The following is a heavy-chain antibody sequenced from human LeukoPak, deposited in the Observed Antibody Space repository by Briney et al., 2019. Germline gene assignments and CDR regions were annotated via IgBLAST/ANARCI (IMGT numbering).Heavy chain of an antibody. D-gene: IGHD1-26*01. Sequence: GGSLRLSCAASGFTFNNYGMHWVRQAPRKGLEWVALISYDGNNKYYADSVKGRFTISRDNSKNTLFLQMNSLRPDDTAVYYCAKSHANSGTYHSFFDYWGQGTLVTVSS. CDR1: GFTFNNYG. CDR2: ISYDGNNK. CDR3: AKSHANSGTYHSFFDY. J-gene: IGHJ4*02. V-gene: IGHV3-30*18.